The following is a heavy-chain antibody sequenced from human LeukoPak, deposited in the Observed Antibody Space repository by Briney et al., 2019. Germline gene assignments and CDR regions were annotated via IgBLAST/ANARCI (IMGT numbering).Heavy chain of an antibody. CDR3: AVAAATRHYYGMDV. D-gene: IGHD6-13*01. CDR2: ISGSGGST. Sequence: GGSLRLSCAASGFTFSSYAMSWVRQAPGKGLEWVSAISGSGGSTYYADSVKGRLTISRDNSKNTLYLQMNSLRAEDTAVYYCAVAAATRHYYGMDVWGQGTTVTVSS. V-gene: IGHV3-23*01. J-gene: IGHJ6*02. CDR1: GFTFSSYA.